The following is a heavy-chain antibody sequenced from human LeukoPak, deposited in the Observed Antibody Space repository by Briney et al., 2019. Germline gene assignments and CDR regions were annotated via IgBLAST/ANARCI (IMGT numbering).Heavy chain of an antibody. Sequence: GGSLRLSCTASGFPFSAYAMAWVRQAPGKGLEWVSGISGSGGTTYYADSVKGRFTISRDNAKNSLYLQMDSLRAEDTAVYYCAKDTIFGVGADYWGQGTLVTVSS. CDR2: ISGSGGTT. CDR1: GFPFSAYA. J-gene: IGHJ4*02. D-gene: IGHD3-3*01. V-gene: IGHV3-23*01. CDR3: AKDTIFGVGADY.